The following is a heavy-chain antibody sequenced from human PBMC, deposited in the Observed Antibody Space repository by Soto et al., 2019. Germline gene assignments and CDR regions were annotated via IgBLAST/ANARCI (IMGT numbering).Heavy chain of an antibody. CDR3: ARDSLTGDYSVDYWYFHL. J-gene: IGHJ2*01. Sequence: QVQLVQSVAEVKKPGSSVKVSCKASGGTFSSYAISWVRQAPGQGLAWMGGIIPIFGTANYAQKFQGRVTITADESTSTAYMELSSLRSEDTAVYYCARDSLTGDYSVDYWYFHLWGRGTLVTVSS. CDR1: GGTFSSYA. D-gene: IGHD7-27*01. V-gene: IGHV1-69*01. CDR2: IIPIFGTA.